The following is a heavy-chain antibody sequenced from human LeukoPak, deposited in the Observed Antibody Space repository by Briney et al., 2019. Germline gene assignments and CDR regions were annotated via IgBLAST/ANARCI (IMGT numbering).Heavy chain of an antibody. CDR3: ATPGGYSYGYQH. D-gene: IGHD5-18*01. Sequence: GASVKVSCKVSGYTLTELSMHWVRQAPGKGLEWMGGFDPEDGETIYAQKFQGRVTMTEDTSTDTAYMELSSLRSEDTAVYYCATPGGYSYGYQHWGQGTLVTVSS. CDR2: FDPEDGET. V-gene: IGHV1-24*01. J-gene: IGHJ1*01. CDR1: GYTLTELS.